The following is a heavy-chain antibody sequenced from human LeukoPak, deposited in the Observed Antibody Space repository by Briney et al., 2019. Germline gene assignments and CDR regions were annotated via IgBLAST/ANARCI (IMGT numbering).Heavy chain of an antibody. Sequence: SETLSLTCTVSGGSISSYYWSWIRQPAGTGLEWIGRIYTSGSTNYNPSLKSRVTMSVDTSKNQFSLKLSSVTAADTAVYYCASSPFTFGGVIVWTFDYWGQGTLVAVSS. CDR1: GGSISSYY. CDR2: IYTSGST. V-gene: IGHV4-4*07. D-gene: IGHD3-16*02. CDR3: ASSPFTFGGVIVWTFDY. J-gene: IGHJ4*02.